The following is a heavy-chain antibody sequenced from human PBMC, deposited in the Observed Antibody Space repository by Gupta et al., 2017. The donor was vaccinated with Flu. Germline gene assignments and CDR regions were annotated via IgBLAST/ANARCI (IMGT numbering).Heavy chain of an antibody. D-gene: IGHD3-16*01. J-gene: IGHJ4*02. CDR2: ISGSGGST. CDR3: AKDTPPPRWVASFDY. CDR1: GFTFSSYA. V-gene: IGHV3-23*01. Sequence: EVQLLESGGGLVQPGGSLRLSCAASGFTFSSYAMSWVRQAPGKGLEWVSAISGSGGSTYYADSGKGRFTISRDNSKNTLYLQMNSLRAEETAVYYFAKDTPPPRWVASFDYWGQGTLVTVSS.